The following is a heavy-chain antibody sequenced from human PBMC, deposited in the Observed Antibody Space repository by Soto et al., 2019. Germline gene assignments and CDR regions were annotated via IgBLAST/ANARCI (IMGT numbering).Heavy chain of an antibody. CDR1: GFTFSSYS. J-gene: IGHJ6*02. CDR2: ISSSSSYI. Sequence: PSETLRLSCAASGFTFSSYSMNWVRQAPGKGLEWVSSISSSSSYIYYADSVKGRFTISRDNAKNSLYLQMNSLRAEDTAVYYCARDRHLLRYFDWSHYGMDVWGQGTTVTVSS. V-gene: IGHV3-21*01. CDR3: ARDRHLLRYFDWSHYGMDV. D-gene: IGHD3-9*01.